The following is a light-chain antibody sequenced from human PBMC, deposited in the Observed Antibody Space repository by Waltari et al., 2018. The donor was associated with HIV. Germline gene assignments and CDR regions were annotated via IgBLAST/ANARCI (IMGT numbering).Light chain of an antibody. J-gene: IGKJ2*01. CDR1: PSVSST. Sequence: EIVLTQSPAPLSLSPGARATHSCRASPSVSSTLAWYQQKPGQAPRLLIYEASNRATVITARFSGSGSGTDFTLTINSLEPEDFAVYYCQQRYKWPRTFGQGTKLEIK. CDR2: EAS. V-gene: IGKV3-11*01. CDR3: QQRYKWPRT.